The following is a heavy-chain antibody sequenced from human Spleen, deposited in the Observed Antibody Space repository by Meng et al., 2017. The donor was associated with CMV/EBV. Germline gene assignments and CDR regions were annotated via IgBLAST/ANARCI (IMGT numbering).Heavy chain of an antibody. J-gene: IGHJ5*02. CDR1: GYTFTSYG. CDR2: ISAYSGNT. V-gene: IGHV1-18*01. CDR3: ARYDFGGGDWFDP. D-gene: IGHD3-3*01. Sequence: QVQLVQSGAEVKKTGASVKVSCKASGYTFTSYGISWVRKAPGQGLGWVGWISAYSGNTNNAQKFQGRVTMTTDTSTRTVYMELRSLRSDDTAVYYCARYDFGGGDWFDPWGQGTLVTVSS.